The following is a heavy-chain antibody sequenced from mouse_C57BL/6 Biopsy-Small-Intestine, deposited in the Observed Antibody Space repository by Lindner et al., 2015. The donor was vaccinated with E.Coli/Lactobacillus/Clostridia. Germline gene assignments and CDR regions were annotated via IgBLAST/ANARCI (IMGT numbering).Heavy chain of an antibody. CDR3: VRDRGTYFDY. CDR1: GYTFTDYY. CDR2: IYPNNGGN. D-gene: IGHD2-14*01. J-gene: IGHJ2*01. Sequence: VQLQESGPDLVKPGASVKMSCRASGYTFTDYYIHWVKQSHGKSLEWIGYIYPNNGGNGYNQKFKGKAALTVDKSSSTAYMELRSLTSEDSAVYYCVRDRGTYFDYWGQGTTLTVSS. V-gene: IGHV1-34*01.